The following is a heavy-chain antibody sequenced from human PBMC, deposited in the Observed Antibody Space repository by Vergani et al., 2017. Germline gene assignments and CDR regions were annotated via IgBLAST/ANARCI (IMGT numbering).Heavy chain of an antibody. V-gene: IGHV5-51*01. Sequence: EVQLVQSGAEVKKPGESLKISCKGSGYSFTSYWIGWVRQMPGKGLEWMGIIYPGDSDTRYSPSFQGQVTITADKSISTAYLQWSSLKASDTAMYYCARLGPIPYQKLLWFGGWFDPWGQGTLVTVSS. D-gene: IGHD3-10*01. CDR3: ARLGPIPYQKLLWFGGWFDP. CDR1: GYSFTSYW. CDR2: IYPGDSDT. J-gene: IGHJ5*02.